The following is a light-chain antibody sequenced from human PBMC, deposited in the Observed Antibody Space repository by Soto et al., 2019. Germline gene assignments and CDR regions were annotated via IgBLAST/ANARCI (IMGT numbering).Light chain of an antibody. J-gene: IGKJ4*01. CDR2: DVS. V-gene: IGKV1-5*01. Sequence: DIPMTQSPSTLSASVGDRVTITCRASQNVTTWLAWYQHKPGKAPKLLLYDVSNLESGVPSRFSGSGSGTEFTLTISSLQSEDFAVYYCQQYNNWPLTFGGGTKVEIK. CDR1: QNVTTW. CDR3: QQYNNWPLT.